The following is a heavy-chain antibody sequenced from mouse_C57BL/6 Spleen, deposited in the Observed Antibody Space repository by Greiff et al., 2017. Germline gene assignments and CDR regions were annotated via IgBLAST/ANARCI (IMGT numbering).Heavy chain of an antibody. D-gene: IGHD1-1*01. J-gene: IGHJ2*02. CDR1: GYTFTDYE. V-gene: IGHV1-15*01. CDR3: TRWRGSLDY. CDR2: IDPETGGT. Sequence: QVQLQQSGAELVRPGASVTLSCKASGYTFTDYEMHWVKQTPVHGLEWIGAIDPETGGTAYNQKFKGKAILTADKSSSTAYMELRSLTSEDSAVYYCTRWRGSLDYWGQGTSLTVSS.